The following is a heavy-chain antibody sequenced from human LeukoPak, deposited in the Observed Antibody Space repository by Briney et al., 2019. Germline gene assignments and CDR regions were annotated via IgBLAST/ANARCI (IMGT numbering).Heavy chain of an antibody. CDR3: ARDVRPDY. J-gene: IGHJ4*02. Sequence: GGSLRLSCAASGFTFSRYWMSWVRQAPGEGLEWVANIKQDGTEKYYMDSVKGPFSISRDNAKNSLYLQMNALRAEDTAVYYCARDVRPDYWGQGTLVTVST. CDR1: GFTFSRYW. V-gene: IGHV3-7*04. CDR2: IKQDGTEK. D-gene: IGHD6-6*01.